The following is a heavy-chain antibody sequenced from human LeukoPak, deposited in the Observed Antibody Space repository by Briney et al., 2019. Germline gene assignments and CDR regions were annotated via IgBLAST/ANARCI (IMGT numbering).Heavy chain of an antibody. CDR2: IADDGSNK. CDR3: ARVEDLDAFDT. D-gene: IGHD1-1*01. J-gene: IGHJ3*02. V-gene: IGHV3-30*04. CDR1: GFTFSSYA. Sequence: GGSLRLSCAASGFTFSSYAMHWVRQAPGKGLKWVAVIADDGSNKYYADSVKGRFTISRDNSNNTLYLQMNSLRADDTAVYYCARVEDLDAFDTWGQGTMVTVSS.